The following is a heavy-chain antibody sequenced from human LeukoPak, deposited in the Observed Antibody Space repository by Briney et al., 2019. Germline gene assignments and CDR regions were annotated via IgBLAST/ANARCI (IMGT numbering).Heavy chain of an antibody. CDR3: TRDQMNY. Sequence: QTGGSLRLSCTASEFTVSRNYMLWVRQAPGKGLEWVSLIFSNGDTHYADSVKGRFTISRDTSKNTESLQMNSLRVEDTAMYYCTRDQMNYWGQGTLVTVSS. V-gene: IGHV3-53*01. D-gene: IGHD5-24*01. J-gene: IGHJ4*02. CDR2: IFSNGDT. CDR1: EFTVSRNY.